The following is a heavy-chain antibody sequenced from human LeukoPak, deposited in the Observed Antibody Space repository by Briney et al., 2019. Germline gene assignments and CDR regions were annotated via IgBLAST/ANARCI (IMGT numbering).Heavy chain of an antibody. CDR3: ARRSVGATEGPFDY. CDR1: GGSISNYY. D-gene: IGHD1-26*01. CDR2: INHSGST. V-gene: IGHV4-34*01. Sequence: SETLSLTCTVSGGSISNYYWSWIRQPPGKGLEWIGEINHSGSTNYNPSLKSRVTISVDTSKNQFSLKLSSVTAADTAVYYCARRSVGATEGPFDYWGQGTLVTVSS. J-gene: IGHJ4*02.